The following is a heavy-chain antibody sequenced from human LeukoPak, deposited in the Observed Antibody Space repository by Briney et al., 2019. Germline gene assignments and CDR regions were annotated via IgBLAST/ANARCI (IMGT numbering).Heavy chain of an antibody. CDR2: ISYDGSNK. CDR3: AKSGTRSSWSPRVKTYLDY. D-gene: IGHD6-13*01. V-gene: IGHV3-30*04. J-gene: IGHJ4*02. Sequence: GGSLRLSCAASGFTFSSYAMHWVRQAPGKGLEWVAVISYDGSNKYYADSVKGRFTISRDNSKNTLYLQMNSLRAEDTAVYYCAKSGTRSSWSPRVKTYLDYWGQGTLVTVSS. CDR1: GFTFSSYA.